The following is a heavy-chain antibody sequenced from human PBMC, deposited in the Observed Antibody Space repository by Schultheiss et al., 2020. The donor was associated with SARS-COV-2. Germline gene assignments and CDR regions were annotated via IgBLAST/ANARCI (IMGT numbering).Heavy chain of an antibody. J-gene: IGHJ4*03. CDR3: ARDLRDGIFDY. V-gene: IGHV3-30*19. CDR2: IWYDGSNK. D-gene: IGHD5-24*01. CDR1: GFTFSSYG. Sequence: GGSLRLSCAASGFTFSSYGMHWVRQAPGKGLEWVAVIWYDGSNKYYADSVKGRFTISRDNSKNTLYLQMNSLRAEDTAVYYCARDLRDGIFDYWGQGTTVTVSS.